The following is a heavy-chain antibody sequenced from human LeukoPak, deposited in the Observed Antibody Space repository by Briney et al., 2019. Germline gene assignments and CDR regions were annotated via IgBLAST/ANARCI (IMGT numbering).Heavy chain of an antibody. CDR1: GYTFTSYA. CDR2: INAGNGNT. D-gene: IGHD6-13*01. Sequence: ASVKVSCKASGYTFTSYAMHWVRPAPGQRLEWMGWINAGNGNTKYSQKFQGRVTITRDTSASTAYMELSSLRSEDTAVYYCARLGGSSWYFDYWGQGTLVTVSS. J-gene: IGHJ4*02. V-gene: IGHV1-3*01. CDR3: ARLGGSSWYFDY.